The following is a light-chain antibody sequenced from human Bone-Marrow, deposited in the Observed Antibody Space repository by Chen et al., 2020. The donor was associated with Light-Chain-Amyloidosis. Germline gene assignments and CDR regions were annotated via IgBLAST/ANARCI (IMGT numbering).Light chain of an antibody. J-gene: IGLJ3*02. CDR1: SSDVDGYDY. V-gene: IGLV2-14*03. Sequence: QSPLSQPASVSGAPGQSITISCPGASSDVDGYDYVSWYQQHPGKAPKLIIYEVTHRPSGVSDRFSGSKSGNTASLTISGLQTEDEADYYCNSYTSSSTVFGGGTKLTVL. CDR3: NSYTSSSTV. CDR2: EVT.